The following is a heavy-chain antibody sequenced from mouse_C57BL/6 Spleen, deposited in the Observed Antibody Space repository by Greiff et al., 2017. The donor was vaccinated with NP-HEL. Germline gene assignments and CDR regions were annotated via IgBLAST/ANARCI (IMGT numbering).Heavy chain of an antibody. CDR3: ARGGDLLGDYYAMDY. J-gene: IGHJ4*01. Sequence: EVKLVESEGGLVQPGSSMKLSCTASGFTFSDYYMAWVRQVPEKGLEWVANINYDGSSTYYLDSLKSRFIISRDNAKNILYLQMSSLKSEDTATYYCARGGDLLGDYYAMDYWGQGTSVTVSS. CDR2: INYDGSST. V-gene: IGHV5-16*01. D-gene: IGHD2-1*01. CDR1: GFTFSDYY.